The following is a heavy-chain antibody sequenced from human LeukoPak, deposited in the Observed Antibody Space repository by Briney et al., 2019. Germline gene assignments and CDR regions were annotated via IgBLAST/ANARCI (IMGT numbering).Heavy chain of an antibody. CDR2: IIPIFGIV. J-gene: IGHJ4*02. V-gene: IGHV1-69*13. CDR1: GYPFTRYG. D-gene: IGHD3-3*01. CDR3: ARGRVLRFLEWLFDPYYFDY. Sequence: SGKVSCKAAGYPFTRYGIICMRQAPGQGLEWMGGIIPIFGIVNYAQKFQGRVTITADESTSTAYMELSSLRSEDTAVYYCARGRVLRFLEWLFDPYYFDYWGQGTLVTVSS.